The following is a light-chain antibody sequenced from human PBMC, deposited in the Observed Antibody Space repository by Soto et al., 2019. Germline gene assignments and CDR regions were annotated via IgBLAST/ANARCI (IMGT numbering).Light chain of an antibody. V-gene: IGKV1-5*01. CDR3: QQYDYSRT. Sequence: DIQLTQSPSFLSASVGDRVTITCRASQSISSWLAWYQQKPGKAPKLLIYDASALPRGVPSRFSGSGSGTEFTLTISSLHSDDFATYYCQQYDYSRTFGQGTKVDIK. CDR1: QSISSW. J-gene: IGKJ1*01. CDR2: DAS.